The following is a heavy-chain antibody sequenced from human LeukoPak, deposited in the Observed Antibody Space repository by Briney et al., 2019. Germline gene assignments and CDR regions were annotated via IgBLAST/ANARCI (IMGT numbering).Heavy chain of an antibody. V-gene: IGHV3-7*01. J-gene: IGHJ4*02. CDR3: ARGEPDDY. D-gene: IGHD1-14*01. CDR2: IKQDGSEK. CDR1: GFTFSSYA. Sequence: AGGSLRLSCAASGFTFSSYAMSWVRQAPGKGLEWVANIKQDGSEKYYVDSVKGRFTISRDNAKNSLYLQMNSLRAEDTAVYYCARGEPDDYWGQGTLVTVSS.